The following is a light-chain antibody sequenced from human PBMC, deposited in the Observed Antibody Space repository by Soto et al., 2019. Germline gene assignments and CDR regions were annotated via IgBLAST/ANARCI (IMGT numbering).Light chain of an antibody. CDR3: QQHGSSRT. CDR1: QSVSSSY. V-gene: IGKV3-20*01. CDR2: DAS. J-gene: IGKJ1*01. Sequence: EIVLAQSPGTLSLSPGERATRSCRASQSVSSSYLAWYQQKPGQAPRLLIYDASSRATGIPDRFSGSGSGTDFTLTISRLEPEDFAVYYCQQHGSSRTFGQGTKVDIK.